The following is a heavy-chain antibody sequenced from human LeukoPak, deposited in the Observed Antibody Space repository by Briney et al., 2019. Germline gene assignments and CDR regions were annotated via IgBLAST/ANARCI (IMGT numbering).Heavy chain of an antibody. V-gene: IGHV5-51*01. D-gene: IGHD2-2*02. Sequence: GESLKISCKGSGYSFTSYWIGWVRQMPGKGLEWMGIIYPGDSDTRYSPSFQGQVTISADQSISTAYLQWSSLKASDTAMYYCARLDIVVVPAAIRNYYYYMDVWGKGTTVTVSS. CDR3: ARLDIVVVPAAIRNYYYYMDV. CDR2: IYPGDSDT. J-gene: IGHJ6*03. CDR1: GYSFTSYW.